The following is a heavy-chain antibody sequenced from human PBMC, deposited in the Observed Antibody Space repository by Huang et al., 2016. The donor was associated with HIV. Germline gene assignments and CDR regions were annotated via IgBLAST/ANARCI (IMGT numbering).Heavy chain of an antibody. CDR3: ATVYRRFRNHDSGDYYFDY. D-gene: IGHD3-22*01. CDR1: GYTLTELS. CDR2: FEPEDGDT. V-gene: IGHV1-24*01. Sequence: QVQLVQSGAEVKKPGASVKVSCKVSGYTLTELSMHWVRLAPGKGLEWVGGFEPEDGDTIYAPKFQGRVTMTEDTSTDTAYMELSSLRSEDTAVYYCATVYRRFRNHDSGDYYFDYWDQGTLVTVSS. J-gene: IGHJ4*02.